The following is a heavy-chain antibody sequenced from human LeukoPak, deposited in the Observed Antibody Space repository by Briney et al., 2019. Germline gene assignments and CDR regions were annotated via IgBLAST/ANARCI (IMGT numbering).Heavy chain of an antibody. Sequence: SSETLSLTCAVYCGSFSGYYWGWIRQPPGKGLEWIGEINHSGSTNYNPSLKSRVTISVDTSKNQFSLKLSSVTAADTAVYYWASFAGGDGKYFQHWGQGTLVTVSS. V-gene: IGHV4-34*01. D-gene: IGHD2-21*02. CDR3: ASFAGGDGKYFQH. J-gene: IGHJ1*01. CDR1: CGSFSGYY. CDR2: INHSGST.